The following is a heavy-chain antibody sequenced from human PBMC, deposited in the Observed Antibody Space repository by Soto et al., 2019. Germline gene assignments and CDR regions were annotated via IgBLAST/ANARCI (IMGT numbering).Heavy chain of an antibody. J-gene: IGHJ6*02. CDR2: IYHSGST. Sequence: SDTLSLTCAVSGVSISSSNWWSWVGQPPGKGLEWIGEIYHSGSTNYNPSLKSRVTISVDKSENQFSLKLSSVTAADTAVYHCARVVAAAERGGVYYYYGMDVWGQGTTVTVSS. V-gene: IGHV4-4*02. CDR3: ARVVAAAERGGVYYYYGMDV. D-gene: IGHD6-13*01. CDR1: GVSISSSNW.